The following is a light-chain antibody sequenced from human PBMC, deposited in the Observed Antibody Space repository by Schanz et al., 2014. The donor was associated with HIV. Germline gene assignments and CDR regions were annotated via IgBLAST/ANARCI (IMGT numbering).Light chain of an antibody. CDR3: SSYAGNNNGV. V-gene: IGLV2-14*03. Sequence: QSALTQPASVSGSPGQSITISCTGTSSDIGGYNYVSWYQQHPGKAPKLILYDVDNRPAGVSNRFSGSKSGNTASLTISGLQAEDEADYYCSSYAGNNNGVFGGGTKLTVL. J-gene: IGLJ3*02. CDR1: SSDIGGYNY. CDR2: DVD.